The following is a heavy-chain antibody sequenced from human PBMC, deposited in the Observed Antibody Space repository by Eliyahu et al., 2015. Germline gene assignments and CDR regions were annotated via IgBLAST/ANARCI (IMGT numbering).Heavy chain of an antibody. J-gene: IGHJ6*02. CDR1: EFTXSDXY. Sequence: QVQLVESGGGLVKPGGSXRLXCAAXEFTXSDXYMNWIRQAPGKGLEWVSYISGSGSTIYYADSVKGRFSIFRDNAKNSLSLQMNSLRAEDTAIYYCARDIGSGNYAMDVWGQGTTVTVSS. CDR2: ISGSGSTI. D-gene: IGHD3-3*01. CDR3: ARDIGSGNYAMDV. V-gene: IGHV3-11*01.